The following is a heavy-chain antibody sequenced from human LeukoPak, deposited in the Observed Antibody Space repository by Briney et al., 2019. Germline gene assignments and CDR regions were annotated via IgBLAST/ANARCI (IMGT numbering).Heavy chain of an antibody. CDR3: ARGQWRFSSSWSYNWFDP. D-gene: IGHD6-13*01. CDR1: GGSFSGYY. CDR2: INHSGST. Sequence: SETLSLTCAVYGGSFSGYYWRWIRQPPGKGLEWVGEINHSGSTNYNPSLKSRVTISVETSKNQFSPKLSSAAAADTAVYYCARGQWRFSSSWSYNWFDPWGQGTLVTVSS. V-gene: IGHV4-34*01. J-gene: IGHJ5*02.